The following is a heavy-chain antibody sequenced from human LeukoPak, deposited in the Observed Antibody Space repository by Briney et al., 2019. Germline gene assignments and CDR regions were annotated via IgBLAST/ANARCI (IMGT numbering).Heavy chain of an antibody. CDR2: ISWNSGSI. D-gene: IGHD2-15*01. V-gene: IGHV3-9*01. CDR3: AKDAVTTTLRAGGPYFDY. J-gene: IGHJ4*02. Sequence: PGGSLRLSCAASGFTFDDYAIHWVRQGPGKGLEWVSGISWNSGSIGYADSVKGRFTISRDNAKNSLYLKMNSLRTEDTALYFCAKDAVTTTLRAGGPYFDYWGLGIQVTVSS. CDR1: GFTFDDYA.